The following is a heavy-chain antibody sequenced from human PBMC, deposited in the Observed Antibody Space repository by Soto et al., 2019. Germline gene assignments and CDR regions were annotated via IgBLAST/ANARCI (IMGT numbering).Heavy chain of an antibody. CDR2: ILPLLGVT. V-gene: IGHV1-69*08. CDR1: GGTFSPYT. Sequence: QVQLVQSGAEVKKPGSSVKVSCKASGGTFSPYTVNWVRQAPGQGLERMGRILPLLGVTNYAQKFQARVTLPADTSTTAAYMELSGLRFEDTAAYYCARDWESTVSTWSLGAFWGRGTLVTVSS. D-gene: IGHD1-26*01. CDR3: ARDWESTVSTWSLGAF. J-gene: IGHJ4*02.